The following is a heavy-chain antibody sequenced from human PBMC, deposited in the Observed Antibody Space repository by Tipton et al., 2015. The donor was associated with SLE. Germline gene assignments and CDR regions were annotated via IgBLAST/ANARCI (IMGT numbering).Heavy chain of an antibody. Sequence: QLVQSGAEVKKPGASVKVSCKASGYTFTNYGMNWVRQAPGQGIEWMGWIGAYDGNTNYAQKLQGRVTMTTDTSTSTAYMELRSLRSDDTAVYYCARGSVAGTWGYWGQGTLVTVSA. CDR1: GYTFTNYG. J-gene: IGHJ4*02. V-gene: IGHV1-18*01. CDR3: ARGSVAGTWGY. CDR2: IGAYDGNT. D-gene: IGHD6-19*01.